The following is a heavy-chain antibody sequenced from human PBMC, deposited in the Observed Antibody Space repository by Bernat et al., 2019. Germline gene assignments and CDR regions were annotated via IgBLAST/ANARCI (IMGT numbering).Heavy chain of an antibody. CDR1: GYTFTSYG. D-gene: IGHD2-2*01. CDR2: ISAYNGNT. Sequence: QVQLVQAEAEVKKPGASVKFSCQASGYTFTSYGISWVRQAPGQGLEWMGWISAYNGNTNYAQKLQGRVTMTTDTSTNTAYMELRSLRSDDTAVYYRARDSAGCSSTSRYGSDYYYGMDVWGQVTSVTVSS. CDR3: ARDSAGCSSTSRYGSDYYYGMDV. J-gene: IGHJ6*02. V-gene: IGHV1-18*01.